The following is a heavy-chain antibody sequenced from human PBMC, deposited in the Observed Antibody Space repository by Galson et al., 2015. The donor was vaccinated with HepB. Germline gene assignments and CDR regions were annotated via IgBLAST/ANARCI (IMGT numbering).Heavy chain of an antibody. CDR3: ARGWGGDYTWFDP. D-gene: IGHD4-17*01. CDR1: GFTVSSNY. Sequence: SLRLSCAASGFTVSSNYMSWVRQAPGKGLEWVSVIYSGGSTYYADSVKGRFTISRDSSKNTLYLQMNSLRAEDTAVYYCARGWGGDYTWFDPWGQGTLVTVSS. J-gene: IGHJ5*02. CDR2: IYSGGST. V-gene: IGHV3-53*01.